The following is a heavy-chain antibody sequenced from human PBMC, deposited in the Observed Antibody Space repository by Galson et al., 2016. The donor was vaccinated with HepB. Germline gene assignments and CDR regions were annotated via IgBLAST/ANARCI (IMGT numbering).Heavy chain of an antibody. CDR2: IKTDGSEK. V-gene: IGHV3-7*01. CDR1: GFTFSSYW. D-gene: IGHD3-10*01. CDR3: AIDRGPW. Sequence: SLRLSCAASGFTFSSYWMSWVRQAPGKGLEWVANIKTDGSEKYYVDSVKGRFTISRDNAKNSLYLQISSLRAEDTALYYCAIDRGPWWGQGTPVSVSS. J-gene: IGHJ4*02.